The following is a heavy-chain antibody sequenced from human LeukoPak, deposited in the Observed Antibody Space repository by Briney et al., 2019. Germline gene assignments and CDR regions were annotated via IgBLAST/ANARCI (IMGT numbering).Heavy chain of an antibody. CDR1: GGSFSGYY. V-gene: IGHV4-34*01. CDR3: ARGLVVAPADGPDP. CDR2: INHSGST. D-gene: IGHD2-2*01. Sequence: SETLSLTCAVYGGSFSGYYWSWIRQPPGKGLEWIGEINHSGSTNYNPSLKSRVTISVDTSKNQFSLKLSSVTAADTAVYYCARGLVVAPADGPDPWGQGTLVTVSS. J-gene: IGHJ5*02.